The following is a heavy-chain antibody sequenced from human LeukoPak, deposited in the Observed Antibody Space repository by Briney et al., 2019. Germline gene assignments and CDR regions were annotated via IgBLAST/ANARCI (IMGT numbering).Heavy chain of an antibody. J-gene: IGHJ5*02. V-gene: IGHV4-59*11. CDR2: IYYSGST. CDR3: ARDSDSSGYNTWFDP. Sequence: SETLSLTCTVSGGSISSHYWSWIRQPPGKGLEWIGYIYYSGSTNYNPSLKSRVTISVDTSKNQFTLKLSSLTAADTAVYYCARDSDSSGYNTWFDPWGQGTLVTVSS. CDR1: GGSISSHY. D-gene: IGHD3-22*01.